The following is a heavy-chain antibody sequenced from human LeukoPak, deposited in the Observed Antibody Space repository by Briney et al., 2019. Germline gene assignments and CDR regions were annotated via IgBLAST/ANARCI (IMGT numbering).Heavy chain of an antibody. V-gene: IGHV3-7*01. CDR1: GFTFSSYW. J-gene: IGHJ6*03. Sequence: GGSLRLSCAASGFTFSSYWMSWVRQAPGKGLKWVANIKQDGSEKYYVDSVKGRFTISRDNARNSLYLQMNSLRAEDTAVYYCARDNNIVVVVAAYYMDVWGKGTTVTVSS. CDR3: ARDNNIVVVVAAYYMDV. CDR2: IKQDGSEK. D-gene: IGHD2-15*01.